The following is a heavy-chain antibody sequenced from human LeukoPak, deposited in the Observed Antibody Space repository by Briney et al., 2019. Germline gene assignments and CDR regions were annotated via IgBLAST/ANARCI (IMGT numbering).Heavy chain of an antibody. D-gene: IGHD5-24*01. CDR1: GFTFNSYA. CDR3: ATDSSLHLGYYFDY. J-gene: IGHJ4*02. Sequence: PGGSLRLSCAASGFTFNSYAMYWVRQAPGKGLEWISGIFGSGGSPHYADSVKGRFTISRDNAKNSLYLQMNSLRAEDTAVYYCATDSSLHLGYYFDYWGQGTLVSVSS. V-gene: IGHV3-23*01. CDR2: IFGSGGSP.